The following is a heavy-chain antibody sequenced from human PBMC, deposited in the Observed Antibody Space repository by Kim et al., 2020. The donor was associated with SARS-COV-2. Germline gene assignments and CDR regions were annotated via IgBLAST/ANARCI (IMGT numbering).Heavy chain of an antibody. J-gene: IGHJ4*02. D-gene: IGHD2-15*01. CDR3: ARGYCSGGSCWFYFDY. Sequence: ASVKVSCKASGYTFTGYYMHWVRQAPGQGLEWMGWINPNSGGTNYAQKFQGRVTMTRDTSISTAYMELSRLRSDDTAVYYCARGYCSGGSCWFYFDYWGQGTLVTVSS. V-gene: IGHV1-2*02. CDR2: INPNSGGT. CDR1: GYTFTGYY.